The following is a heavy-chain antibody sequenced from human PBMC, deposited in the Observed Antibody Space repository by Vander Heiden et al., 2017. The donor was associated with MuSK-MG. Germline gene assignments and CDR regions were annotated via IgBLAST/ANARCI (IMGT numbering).Heavy chain of an antibody. V-gene: IGHV3-53*01. CDR1: GFTVSSTY. CDR2: IDGGGRT. Sequence: EVQLVESGGGFIQPGGSLRLSCAASGFTVSSTYMSWVRQAPGHGLEWVSVIDGGGRTYYADSVKGRFTISRDNSKNTLYLQMNSLRAEDTAVYYCARVVVPAAKINWFDPWGQGTLVTVSS. J-gene: IGHJ5*02. D-gene: IGHD2-2*01. CDR3: ARVVVPAAKINWFDP.